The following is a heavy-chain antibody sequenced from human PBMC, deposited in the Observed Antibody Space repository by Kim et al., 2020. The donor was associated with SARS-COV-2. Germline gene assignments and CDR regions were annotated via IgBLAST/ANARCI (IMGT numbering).Heavy chain of an antibody. CDR2: ISSDGRNK. J-gene: IGHJ4*02. V-gene: IGHV3-30*03. CDR3: STFHY. CDR1: GFNFRSYG. Sequence: GGSLRLSCAASGFNFRSYGIHWVRQAPGQGLEWVAVISSDGRNKNYVDSVKGRFTISRDDSKNTLYLQMDSLRTEDTAVYYCSTFHYWGLGTLVTVSS.